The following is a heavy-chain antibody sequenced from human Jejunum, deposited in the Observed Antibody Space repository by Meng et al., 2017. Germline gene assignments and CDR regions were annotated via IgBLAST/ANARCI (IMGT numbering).Heavy chain of an antibody. CDR1: GGSFSNTNW. CDR3: ARAHSVTYYPPYYFDY. Sequence: SETLSLTCAVSGGSFSNTNWWSWVRQPPGKGLEWIGEISHRGYTNYNPSLKSRVTISIDKSTKQFSLNLNSVAAADTAVYYCARAHSVTYYPPYYFDYWGQGTLVTVSS. V-gene: IGHV4-4*02. CDR2: ISHRGYT. D-gene: IGHD4-17*01. J-gene: IGHJ4*02.